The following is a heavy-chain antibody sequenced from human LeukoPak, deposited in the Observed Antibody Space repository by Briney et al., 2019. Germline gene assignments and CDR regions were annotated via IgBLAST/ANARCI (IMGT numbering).Heavy chain of an antibody. CDR1: GFIFSNYW. D-gene: IGHD1-26*01. CDR3: ARARVGVTNYFDY. V-gene: IGHV3-7*04. CDR2: INQDGSEK. Sequence: GGSLRLSCAASGFIFSNYWMSWVRQAPGKGLEWVANINQDGSEKYYVDSVKGRFTISRDNAKNSLYLQMNSLRAEDTGVYYCARARVGVTNYFDYWGQGTLVTVSS. J-gene: IGHJ4*02.